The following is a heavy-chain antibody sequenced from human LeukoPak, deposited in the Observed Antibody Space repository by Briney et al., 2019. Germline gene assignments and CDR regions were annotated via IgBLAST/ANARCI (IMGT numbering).Heavy chain of an antibody. Sequence: ASVKVSCKASVYTFTSYDINWVRQATGQGLEWMGWMNPNSCNTGYAQKFQGRVTMTRNTSISTAYMEPSSLRSEDTAVYYCARGDGVVVVPAAIDYWGQGTLVTVSS. CDR3: ARGDGVVVVPAAIDY. V-gene: IGHV1-8*01. CDR2: MNPNSCNT. CDR1: VYTFTSYD. J-gene: IGHJ4*02. D-gene: IGHD2-2*01.